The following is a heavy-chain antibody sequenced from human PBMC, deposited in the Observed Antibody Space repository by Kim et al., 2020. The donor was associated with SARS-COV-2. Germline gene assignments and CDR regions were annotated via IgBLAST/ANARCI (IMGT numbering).Heavy chain of an antibody. Sequence: GGSLRLSCAASGFTFSSYAMSWVRQAPGKGLEWVSAISGSGGSTYYADSVKGRFTISRDNSKNTLYLQMNSLRAEDTAVYYCAKGSGARVKWLVRGEYFQHWGQGTLVPVSS. V-gene: IGHV3-23*01. D-gene: IGHD6-19*01. J-gene: IGHJ1*01. CDR1: GFTFSSYA. CDR3: AKGSGARVKWLVRGEYFQH. CDR2: ISGSGGST.